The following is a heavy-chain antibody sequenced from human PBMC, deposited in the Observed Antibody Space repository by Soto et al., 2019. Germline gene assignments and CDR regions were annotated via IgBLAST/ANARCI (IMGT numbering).Heavy chain of an antibody. Sequence: QVQLVESGGGVVQPGRSLRLSCAASGFTFSSYGMHWVRQAPGKGLEWVAVISYDGSNKYYADSVKGRFTISRDNSKNTLYLQMNSLRAEDTAVYYCATEGPYSSGWYYRYFDYWGQGTLVTVSS. CDR2: ISYDGSNK. CDR1: GFTFSSYG. D-gene: IGHD6-19*01. CDR3: ATEGPYSSGWYYRYFDY. J-gene: IGHJ4*02. V-gene: IGHV3-30*03.